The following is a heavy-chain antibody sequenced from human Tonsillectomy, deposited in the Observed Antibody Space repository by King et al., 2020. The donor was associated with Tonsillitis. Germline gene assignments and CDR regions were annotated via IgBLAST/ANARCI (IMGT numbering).Heavy chain of an antibody. CDR2: ISYDGSNK. Sequence: VQLVESGGGVVQPGRSLRLSCAASGFTFSNFAMHWVRQAPGKGLEWVAVISYDGSNKFYADSVKGRFTISRDNSKNKLWLQMNSLRAEDTAVYYCARARGYSYGFDFWGQGTLVTVSS. CDR1: GFTFSNFA. CDR3: ARARGYSYGFDF. V-gene: IGHV3-30*01. D-gene: IGHD5-18*01. J-gene: IGHJ4*02.